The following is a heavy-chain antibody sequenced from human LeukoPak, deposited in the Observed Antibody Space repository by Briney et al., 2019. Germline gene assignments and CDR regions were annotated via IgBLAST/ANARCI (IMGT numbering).Heavy chain of an antibody. CDR3: ARNRDGCNSFDY. CDR2: IYYSGSS. V-gene: IGHV4-31*03. D-gene: IGHD5-24*01. CDR1: GGSINNGGYY. Sequence: SQTLSLTCTVSGGSINNGGYYWSWIRQHPGKGLEWIGYIYYSGSSYYNPSLRSRVTISIDTSKNHFSLKLSSVTAADTAVYYCARNRDGCNSFDYWGQGTLVTVSS. J-gene: IGHJ4*02.